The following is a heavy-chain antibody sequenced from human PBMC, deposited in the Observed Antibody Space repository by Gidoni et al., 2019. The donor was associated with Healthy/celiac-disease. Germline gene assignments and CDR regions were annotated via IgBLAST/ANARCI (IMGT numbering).Heavy chain of an antibody. CDR3: ARDGGTPLDSSSSGRPQHNWFDP. CDR2: IYYSGST. J-gene: IGHJ5*02. CDR1: GGSIYSGGYY. Sequence: QVQLQESGPGLVKPSQTLSLTCTVSGGSIYSGGYYWSWIRQHPGKGLEWIGYIYYSGSTYYNPSLKSRVTISVDTSKNQFSLKLSSVTAADTAVYYCARDGGTPLDSSSSGRPQHNWFDPWGQGTLVTVSS. V-gene: IGHV4-31*03. D-gene: IGHD6-6*01.